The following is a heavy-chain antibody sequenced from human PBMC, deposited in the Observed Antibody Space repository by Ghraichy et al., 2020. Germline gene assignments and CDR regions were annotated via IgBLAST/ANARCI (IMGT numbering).Heavy chain of an antibody. J-gene: IGHJ4*02. CDR3: AKDRSGSPPEAFDY. V-gene: IGHV3-23*01. D-gene: IGHD3-10*01. CDR2: ISGSGGST. Sequence: GGSLRLSCAASGFTFSSYAMSWVRQAPGKGLEWVSAISGSGGSTYYADSVKGRFTISRDNSKNTLYLQMNRLRAEDTAVYYFAKDRSGSPPEAFDYWGQGTLVTVSS. CDR1: GFTFSSYA.